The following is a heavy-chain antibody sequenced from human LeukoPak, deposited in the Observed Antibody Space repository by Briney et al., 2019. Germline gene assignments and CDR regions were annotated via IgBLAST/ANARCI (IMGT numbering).Heavy chain of an antibody. J-gene: IGHJ4*02. CDR1: GYTFTGYY. Sequence: AASVKVSCKASGYTFTGYYMHWVRQAPGQGLEWMGWINPNSGGTNYAQKFQGRVTMTRDTSISTAYMELSRLRSDDTAVYYCARGEGYSSWGWVRGDMVYWGQGTLVTVSS. V-gene: IGHV1-2*02. D-gene: IGHD5-18*01. CDR2: INPNSGGT. CDR3: ARGEGYSSWGWVRGDMVY.